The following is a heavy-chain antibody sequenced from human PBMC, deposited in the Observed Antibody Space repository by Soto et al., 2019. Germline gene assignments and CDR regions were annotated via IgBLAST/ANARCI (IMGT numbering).Heavy chain of an antibody. Sequence: VKLAESGGGLVEPGRSLRLFCVAAGFPFDDFAMHWVRQAPGKGLEWVSGINWNGKTSGYADPVRGRFIVSRDNAKNSLYLQMNSLRVEDTAIYFCARDISGWSPGEGPFPLDFCGQGTLVTVSS. V-gene: IGHV3-9*01. J-gene: IGHJ4*02. CDR2: INWNGKTS. CDR1: GFPFDDFA. CDR3: ARDISGWSPGEGPFPLDF. D-gene: IGHD3-10*01.